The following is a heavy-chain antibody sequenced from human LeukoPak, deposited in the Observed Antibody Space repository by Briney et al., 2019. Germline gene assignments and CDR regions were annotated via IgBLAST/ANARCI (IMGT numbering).Heavy chain of an antibody. J-gene: IGHJ4*02. CDR1: GVTISSDGYY. Sequence: SESLSLTCTVSGVTISSDGYYWSWIRQRPGKGLVWIGYIYYSGSSYYNPSLKSRVNISVDSPKNQFSLKLGAVTAAYTAVYYCARDPSAEGSSWGQGTLVTVSS. CDR3: ARDPSAEGSS. D-gene: IGHD1-26*01. CDR2: IYYSGSS. V-gene: IGHV4-31*03.